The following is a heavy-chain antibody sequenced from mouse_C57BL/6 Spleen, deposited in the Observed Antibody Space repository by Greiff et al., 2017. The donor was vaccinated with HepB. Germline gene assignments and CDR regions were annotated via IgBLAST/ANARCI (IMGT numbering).Heavy chain of an antibody. CDR2: IYPGGGCT. Sequence: VQLQQSGAELVKPGASVKMSCKASGYTFTSYWIGWAKQRPGHGLEWIGDIYPGGGCTNYNEKFKGKATLTADKSSSTAYMQLSSLTSEDSAIYYCARGADVGAAAVDYWGQGTSVTVSS. D-gene: IGHD2-14*01. J-gene: IGHJ4*01. CDR3: ARGADVGAAAVDY. CDR1: GYTFTSYW. V-gene: IGHV1-63*01.